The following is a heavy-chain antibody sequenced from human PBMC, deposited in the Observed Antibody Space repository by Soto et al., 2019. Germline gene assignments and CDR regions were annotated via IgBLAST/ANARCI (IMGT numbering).Heavy chain of an antibody. Sequence: ASVKVSCKASGYTLTNYAMQWVRQAPGQSLEWMGWINAGNGSTTYSQKFQGRVTVTRDTSASTAYMELSSLKSEDTAVYYCARVRENPRPSLLYYYSYGMDVWGKGTTVTVPS. CDR1: GYTLTNYA. CDR2: INAGNGST. J-gene: IGHJ6*04. V-gene: IGHV1-3*01. CDR3: ARVRENPRPSLLYYYSYGMDV.